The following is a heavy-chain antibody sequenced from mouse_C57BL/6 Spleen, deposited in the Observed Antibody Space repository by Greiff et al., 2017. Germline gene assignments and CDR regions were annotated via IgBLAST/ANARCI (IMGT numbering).Heavy chain of an antibody. Sequence: QVQLQQSGPGLVQPSQSLSISCTASGFSLTSYGVHWVRQSPGTGLEWLGVIWSGGSTDYYAAFISRLSISKDNSKSQVFFKMNSLQADDTAIYYCARITTLYYFDYWGQGTTLTVSS. CDR1: GFSLTSYG. CDR3: ARITTLYYFDY. V-gene: IGHV2-2*01. D-gene: IGHD1-1*01. J-gene: IGHJ2*01. CDR2: IWSGGST.